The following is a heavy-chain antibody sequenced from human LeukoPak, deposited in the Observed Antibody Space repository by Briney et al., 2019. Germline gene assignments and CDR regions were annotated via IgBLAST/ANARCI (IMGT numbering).Heavy chain of an antibody. J-gene: IGHJ3*02. CDR3: ARDRPTYAFDI. CDR1: GFTFSSYW. Sequence: WGSLRLSCAASGFTFSSYWMHWVRQAPGKGLVWVSHINSDGSSTTYADSVKGRFTISRDNAKNTLYLQMNSLRAEDTAVYYCARDRPTYAFDIWGQGTMVAVSS. V-gene: IGHV3-74*01. CDR2: INSDGSST.